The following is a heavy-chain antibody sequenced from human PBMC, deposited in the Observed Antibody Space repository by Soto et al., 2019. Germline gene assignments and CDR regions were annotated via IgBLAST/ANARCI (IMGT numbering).Heavy chain of an antibody. J-gene: IGHJ4*02. CDR1: GYTFTGYY. V-gene: IGHV1-2*04. D-gene: IGHD5-18*01. CDR2: INPNTGGT. CDR3: ATPGGYSWGLEYYCDY. Sequence: ASVKVSCKASGYTFTGYYMHWVRQAPGQGLEWMGWINPNTGGTNYAQKFQGSVTMTRDTSISTAYMELSRLGSDDTAVYYFATPGGYSWGLEYYCDYWGQGTQVTASS.